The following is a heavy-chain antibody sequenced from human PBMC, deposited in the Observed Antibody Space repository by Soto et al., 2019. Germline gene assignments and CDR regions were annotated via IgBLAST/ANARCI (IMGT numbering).Heavy chain of an antibody. Sequence: EVQLLESGGGLVQPGGSLRLSCAASGFTFSAYDMSWVRQAPGKGLEWVSAISGSGGSTYYADSVKGRFTISRDNSKNTLYLQMNSLRAEDTAVYYSAKDQQSVPSPKQNSFDPWGQGTLVTVSS. D-gene: IGHD2-2*01. CDR2: ISGSGGST. J-gene: IGHJ5*02. CDR1: GFTFSAYD. V-gene: IGHV3-23*01. CDR3: AKDQQSVPSPKQNSFDP.